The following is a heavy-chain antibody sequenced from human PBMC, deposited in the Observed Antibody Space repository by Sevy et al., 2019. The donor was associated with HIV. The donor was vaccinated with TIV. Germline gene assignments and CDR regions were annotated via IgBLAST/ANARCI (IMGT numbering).Heavy chain of an antibody. Sequence: SETLSLTCTVSGGSISSYYWSWIRQPAGKGLEWIGRIYTSGSTNYNPSLKSRVTMSVDTSKNQFSLKLSSVTAADTAVYYRARLGYGDSLRYYGMDVWGQGTTVTVSS. CDR3: ARLGYGDSLRYYGMDV. D-gene: IGHD4-17*01. V-gene: IGHV4-4*07. J-gene: IGHJ6*02. CDR2: IYTSGST. CDR1: GGSISSYY.